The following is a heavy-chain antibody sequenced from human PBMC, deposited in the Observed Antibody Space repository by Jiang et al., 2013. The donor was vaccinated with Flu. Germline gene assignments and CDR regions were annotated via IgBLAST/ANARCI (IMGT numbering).Heavy chain of an antibody. CDR1: GYTFTGYY. CDR3: ARPIVVVIAPSNAFDI. Sequence: KVSCKASGYTFTGYYMHWVRQAPGQGLEWMGWINPNSGGTNYAQKFQGRVTMTRDTSISTAYMELSRLRSDDTAVYYCARPIVVVIAPSNAFDIWGQGTMVTVSS. V-gene: IGHV1-2*02. J-gene: IGHJ3*02. D-gene: IGHD2-21*01. CDR2: INPNSGGT.